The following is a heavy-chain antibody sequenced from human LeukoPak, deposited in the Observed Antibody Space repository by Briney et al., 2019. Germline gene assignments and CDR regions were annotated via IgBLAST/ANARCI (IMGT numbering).Heavy chain of an antibody. V-gene: IGHV1-18*01. J-gene: IGHJ5*02. CDR1: DYTFTSSG. CDR3: ARDWIIRTREDCFDP. Sequence: ASVKVSCKSSDYTFTSSGISWVRQAPGQGLEWTGWVSGYNDDTNYAQKFQGRVTMTTDTSTNTAYMELRSLRSDDTAVYYCARDWIIRTREDCFDPWGQGTPVTVSS. CDR2: VSGYNDDT. D-gene: IGHD1-20*01.